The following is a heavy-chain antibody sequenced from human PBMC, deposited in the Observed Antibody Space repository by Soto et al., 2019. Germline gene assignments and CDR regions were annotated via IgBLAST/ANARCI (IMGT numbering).Heavy chain of an antibody. D-gene: IGHD1-1*01. CDR3: ARDSTVAGTFDY. Sequence: ASVQVSCKASGYTFTSYDINWVRQATGQGLEWMGWMNANNGNTDYAQKFQGRVTMTTDTSTSTAYMELRSLRSDDTAVYYCARDSTVAGTFDYWGQGTLVTVSS. CDR1: GYTFTSYD. J-gene: IGHJ4*02. CDR2: MNANNGNT. V-gene: IGHV1-8*01.